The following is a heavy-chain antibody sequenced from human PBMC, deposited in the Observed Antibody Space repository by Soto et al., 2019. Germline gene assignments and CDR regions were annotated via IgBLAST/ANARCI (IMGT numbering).Heavy chain of an antibody. CDR2: ISESGDST. V-gene: IGHV3-23*01. Sequence: GGSLRLSCAASRFTFSTYAMKWVRQAPGKGLEWVSGISESGDSTYYADSVKGRFTIFRDNSKNTLYLEMNSLRAEDTAIYYCAKDPRSWAHYEPKDYWGQGTLVTVSS. D-gene: IGHD3-22*01. J-gene: IGHJ4*02. CDR3: AKDPRSWAHYEPKDY. CDR1: RFTFSTYA.